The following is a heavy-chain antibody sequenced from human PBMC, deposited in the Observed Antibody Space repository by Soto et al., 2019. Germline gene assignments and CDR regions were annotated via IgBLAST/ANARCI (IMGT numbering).Heavy chain of an antibody. CDR1: GFTFDDYA. CDR3: AKDLTAYYDFWSGYHPDAFDI. CDR2: ISWNSGSI. J-gene: IGHJ3*02. Sequence: ESGGGLVQPGRSLRLSCAASGFTFDDYAMHWVRQAPGKGLEWVSGISWNSGSIGYADSVKGRFTISRDNAKNSLYLQMNSLRAEDTALYYCAKDLTAYYDFWSGYHPDAFDIWGQGTMVTVSS. D-gene: IGHD3-3*01. V-gene: IGHV3-9*01.